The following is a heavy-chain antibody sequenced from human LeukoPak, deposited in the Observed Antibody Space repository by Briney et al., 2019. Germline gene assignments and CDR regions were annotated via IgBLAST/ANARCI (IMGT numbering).Heavy chain of an antibody. Sequence: GGSLGLSCAASGFTFSSYSMNWVRQAPGKGLEWVSSISSSSSYIYYADSVKGRFTISRDNAKNSLYLQMNSLRAEDTAVYYCAKEMGFKIREVMLGFFEYWGQGTLVTVSS. CDR2: ISSSSSYI. D-gene: IGHD3-10*01. J-gene: IGHJ4*02. CDR3: AKEMGFKIREVMLGFFEY. V-gene: IGHV3-21*04. CDR1: GFTFSSYS.